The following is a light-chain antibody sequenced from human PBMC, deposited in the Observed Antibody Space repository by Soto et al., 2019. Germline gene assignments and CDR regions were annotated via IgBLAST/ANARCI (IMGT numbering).Light chain of an antibody. V-gene: IGKV3-20*01. CDR2: ATS. J-gene: IGKJ5*01. Sequence: EIVLPQSPCTRSLSPGERDSLNGWASQSVSTYYSAWSPQKSRHAPSLLINATSSRASGIPDRFIGSGSGTDFTLSIHRLEPEDFAVYYCQQYGNLITFGQGTRLEIK. CDR3: QQYGNLIT. CDR1: QSVSTYY.